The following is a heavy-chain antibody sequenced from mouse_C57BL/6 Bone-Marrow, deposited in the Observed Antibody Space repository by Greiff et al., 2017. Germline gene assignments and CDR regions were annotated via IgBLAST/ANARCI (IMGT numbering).Heavy chain of an antibody. J-gene: IGHJ2*01. D-gene: IGHD3-2*01. CDR1: GYTFTDYY. CDR2: INPNNGGT. CDR3: ASVTARALYYFDY. V-gene: IGHV1-26*01. Sequence: VQLKQPGAELVKPGASVKISCKASGYTFTDYYMNWVKQSHGKSLEWIGDINPNNGGTSYNQQFKGKATLTVDKSSSTAYMELRSLTSEDSAVYYCASVTARALYYFDYWGQGTTLTVSS.